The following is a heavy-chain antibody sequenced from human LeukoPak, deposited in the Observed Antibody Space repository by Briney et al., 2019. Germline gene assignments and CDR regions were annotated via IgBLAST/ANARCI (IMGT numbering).Heavy chain of an antibody. V-gene: IGHV3-21*04. CDR1: GFTFSRYS. CDR3: ARRAGGYSHPYDY. CDR2: ISSSSNYI. D-gene: IGHD4-23*01. Sequence: GGSLRLSCAASGFTFSRYSMNWVRQAPGKGLEWVSSISSSSNYIYYADSLKVRFTISRDNAANSLFLQMNSLRAEDTAVYYCARRAGGYSHPYDYWGQGILVTVSS. J-gene: IGHJ4*02.